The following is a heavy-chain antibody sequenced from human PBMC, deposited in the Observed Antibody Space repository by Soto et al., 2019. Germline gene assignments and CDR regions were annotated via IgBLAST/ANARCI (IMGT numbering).Heavy chain of an antibody. CDR3: VMVDNYVTPTPQDV. V-gene: IGHV1-18*01. CDR2: ISPYTGNT. CDR1: GYIFVNYG. Sequence: QVQLVQSGDEVKKPGASVKVSCKASGYIFVNYGIAWVRQAPGQGLEWMGWISPYTGNTHSATRIQGRLTMTTDTSTSTAYMDLGSLTSDDTAVYYCVMVDNYVTPTPQDVWGQGTTGTVS. J-gene: IGHJ6*02. D-gene: IGHD3-16*01.